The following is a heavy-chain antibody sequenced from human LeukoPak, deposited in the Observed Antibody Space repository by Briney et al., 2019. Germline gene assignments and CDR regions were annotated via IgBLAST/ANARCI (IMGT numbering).Heavy chain of an antibody. CDR3: ATASDSSAYSTFDV. Sequence: GESLKISCKASEYSFTSYWIGWVRQMPGEGLEWMGIIYPGDSNTRYSPSFQGQVTISADKSISTAYLQWSSLKASDTAMYYCATASDSSAYSTFDVWGQGTMVTVSS. V-gene: IGHV5-51*01. J-gene: IGHJ3*01. CDR2: IYPGDSNT. D-gene: IGHD3-22*01. CDR1: EYSFTSYW.